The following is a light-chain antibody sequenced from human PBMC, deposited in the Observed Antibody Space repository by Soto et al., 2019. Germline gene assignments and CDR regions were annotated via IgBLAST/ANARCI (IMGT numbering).Light chain of an antibody. CDR2: DAS. J-gene: IGKJ4*01. Sequence: DIEMTQSPSSLSASVGDRVIITCQASQDISNYLNWYQEKPGRVPKLLIYDASNLQTGVPSRFSGSGSGTDFTFTITNLQPEDIATYYCQQLNTAPLTFCGGTKVEIK. V-gene: IGKV1-33*01. CDR1: QDISNY. CDR3: QQLNTAPLT.